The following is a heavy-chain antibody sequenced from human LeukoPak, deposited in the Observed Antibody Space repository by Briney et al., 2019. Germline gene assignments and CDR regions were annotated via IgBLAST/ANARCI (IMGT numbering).Heavy chain of an antibody. CDR1: GGSFSGYY. CDR3: ARGPLWQPDADY. J-gene: IGHJ4*02. Sequence: SSETLSLTCAVYGGSFSGYYWSWIRQPPGKGLEWIGEINHSGSTNYNPSLKSRVTISVDTSKNQFSLKLSSVTAADTAVYYCARGPLWQPDADYWGQGTLVTVSS. D-gene: IGHD2-21*01. V-gene: IGHV4-34*01. CDR2: INHSGST.